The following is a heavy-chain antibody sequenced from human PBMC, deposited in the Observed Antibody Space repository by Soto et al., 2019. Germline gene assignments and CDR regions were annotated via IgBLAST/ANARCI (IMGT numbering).Heavy chain of an antibody. CDR2: IIPILGIA. D-gene: IGHD5-12*01. CDR1: GGTFSSYT. V-gene: IGHV1-69*02. Sequence: GASVKVSCKASGGTFSSYTISWVRQAPGQGLEWMGRIIPILGIANYAQKFQGRVTITADKSTSTAYMELSSLRSEDTAVYYCARPYSGYDHDAFDIWGQGTMVTVSS. CDR3: ARPYSGYDHDAFDI. J-gene: IGHJ3*02.